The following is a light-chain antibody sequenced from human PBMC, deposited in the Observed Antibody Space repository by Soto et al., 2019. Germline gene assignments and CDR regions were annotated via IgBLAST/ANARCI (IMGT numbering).Light chain of an antibody. CDR2: GAS. V-gene: IGKV3-20*01. Sequence: EIVLTQSPGTLSLSPGDGATLSCRASQSVSSTYLAWYQQKPGQAPRLLIYGASNRATGIPDRFRGSGSGTHFTLTISRLEPEDFAVYYCQQYGGSMTFGQGTRLEIE. CDR1: QSVSSTY. J-gene: IGKJ5*01. CDR3: QQYGGSMT.